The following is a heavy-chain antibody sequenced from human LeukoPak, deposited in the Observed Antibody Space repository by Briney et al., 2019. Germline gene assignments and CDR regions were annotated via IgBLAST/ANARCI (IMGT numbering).Heavy chain of an antibody. J-gene: IGHJ6*03. Sequence: GGSLRLSCAASGFTFSSYSMNWVRQAPGKGLEWVSTISGSGGSTYYADSVKGRFTISGDNSKNTLYLQINSLRAEDTAVYYWAGGGFGEAYYYYYYMDVWGKGTTVTVSS. D-gene: IGHD3-10*01. CDR2: ISGSGGST. CDR3: AGGGFGEAYYYYYYMDV. CDR1: GFTFSSYS. V-gene: IGHV3-23*01.